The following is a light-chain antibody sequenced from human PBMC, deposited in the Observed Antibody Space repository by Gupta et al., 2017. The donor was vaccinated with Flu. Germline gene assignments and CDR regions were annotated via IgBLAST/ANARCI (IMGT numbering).Light chain of an antibody. CDR2: EGS. CDR1: QAISGG. Sequence: ALQLTQSPSSLSASVGDRVTLTCRASQAISGGVAWVQHIPGKPPKLLIYEGSNLYRGVTSRFSGSGSGTDFTRPSSRLQPEDFATYVGKHIHRFGHGTKVDVK. J-gene: IGKJ3*01. V-gene: IGKV1-13*02. CDR3: KHIHR.